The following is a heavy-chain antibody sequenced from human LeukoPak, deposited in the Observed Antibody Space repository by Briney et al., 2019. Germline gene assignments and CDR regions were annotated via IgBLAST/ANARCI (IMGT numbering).Heavy chain of an antibody. V-gene: IGHV4-61*02. J-gene: IGHJ4*02. Sequence: SQTLSLTCTVSGGSIRSGGYYWSWIRQPAGKGLEWLGRISPSGSTNYNPSLKSRVTISVDTSKNQFSLKLSSVTAADTAVYYCARNLYGSGSYYNGDFDYWGQGTLVTVSS. CDR1: GGSIRSGGYY. CDR2: ISPSGST. CDR3: ARNLYGSGSYYNGDFDY. D-gene: IGHD3-10*01.